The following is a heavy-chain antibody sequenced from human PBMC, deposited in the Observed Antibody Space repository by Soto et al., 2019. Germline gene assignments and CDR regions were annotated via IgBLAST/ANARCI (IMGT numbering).Heavy chain of an antibody. CDR2: IYNSGNT. CDR3: ARSSRSYFDY. V-gene: IGHV4-31*03. J-gene: IGHJ4*02. CDR1: GGSVSSGGYY. Sequence: SETLSLTCNVSGGSVSSGGYYWSWIRHHPGGGLEWIGYIYNSGNTYYNPSLKSRVAISADTSKNQFSLKVSSVTAADTAVYYCARSSRSYFDYWGQGTLVTVSS.